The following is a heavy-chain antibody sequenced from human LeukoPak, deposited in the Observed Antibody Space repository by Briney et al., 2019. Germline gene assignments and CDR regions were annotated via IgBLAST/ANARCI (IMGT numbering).Heavy chain of an antibody. Sequence: GGSLRLSCAASGFTFGSHAMSWVRQIPGKGLEWVSSINTDSARISYADSVKGRVTISRDNSKKTLYLQVNSLRAEDTAVYYCARDLGYCTNGVCHTRFDYWGQGTLVAVSS. CDR3: ARDLGYCTNGVCHTRFDY. CDR2: INTDSARI. V-gene: IGHV3-23*01. D-gene: IGHD2-8*01. J-gene: IGHJ4*02. CDR1: GFTFGSHA.